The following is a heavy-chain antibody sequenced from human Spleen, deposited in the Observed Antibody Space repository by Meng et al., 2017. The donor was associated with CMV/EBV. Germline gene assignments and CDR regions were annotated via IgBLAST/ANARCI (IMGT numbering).Heavy chain of an antibody. CDR1: GASIKNYN. CDR2: IQVIGHT. CDR3: AGSRPGGGACDY. D-gene: IGHD3-16*01. J-gene: IGHJ4*02. Sequence: QVPTQESGPGLVKPSEPLSLTCIVSGASIKNYNWNWVRQPAGQGLEWIGLIQVIGHTVYNPSLKSRVTVLLDASKSQFSLTLNSVTAADTATYYCAGSRPGGGACDYWGQGILVTVSS. V-gene: IGHV4-4*07.